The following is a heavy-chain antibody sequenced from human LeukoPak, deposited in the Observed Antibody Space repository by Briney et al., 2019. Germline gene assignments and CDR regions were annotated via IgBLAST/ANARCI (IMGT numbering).Heavy chain of an antibody. CDR1: GFTFSIYE. Sequence: SGGPLSLSCAASGFTFSIYEMNWARQAPEEGLEWGSDMSCSDTTIYYADSVKVRFTISRHNAKHALYLQMHSLGPDDRAVYYCARRIAAAGRSFDYWGQGTRVTVSS. CDR2: MSCSDTTI. D-gene: IGHD6-13*01. J-gene: IGHJ4*02. CDR3: ARRIAAAGRSFDY. V-gene: IGHV3-48*03.